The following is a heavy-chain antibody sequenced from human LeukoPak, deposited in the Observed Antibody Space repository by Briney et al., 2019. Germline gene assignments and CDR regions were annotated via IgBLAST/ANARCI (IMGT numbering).Heavy chain of an antibody. CDR2: ISSSSSYG. CDR3: ARHSDYDILTGPNDY. Sequence: PGGSLRLSCAASGFTFTSYSMNWGRQAAGKGLKWVSSISSSSSYGYYADSVKGRFTISRDNAKNSLYLQMNSLRAEDTAVYYCARHSDYDILTGPNDYWGQGTLVTVSS. J-gene: IGHJ4*02. V-gene: IGHV3-21*01. D-gene: IGHD3-9*01. CDR1: GFTFTSYS.